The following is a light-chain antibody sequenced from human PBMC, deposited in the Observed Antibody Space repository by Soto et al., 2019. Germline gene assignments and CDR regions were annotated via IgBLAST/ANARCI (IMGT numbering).Light chain of an antibody. J-gene: IGKJ4*02. CDR1: QSVSSSY. V-gene: IGKV3-20*01. Sequence: VLTQSPATLSVSPGERATLSCRASQSVSSSYLAWYQQKPGQAPRLLIYGASSRATGIPDRFSGSGSGTDFTLTISRLEPEDFAVYYCQQYGSSGTFGRGTKVDIK. CDR2: GAS. CDR3: QQYGSSGT.